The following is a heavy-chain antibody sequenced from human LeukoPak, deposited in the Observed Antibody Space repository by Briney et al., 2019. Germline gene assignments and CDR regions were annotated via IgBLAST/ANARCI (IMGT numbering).Heavy chain of an antibody. D-gene: IGHD5-12*01. CDR2: INPNSGGT. Sequence: ASVKVSCKASGYTFTGYYMHWVRQAPGQGLEWMGWINPNSGGTNYAQKFQGRVTMTRDTSISTVYMELSRLRSDDTAVYYCARVKATTNDFDYWGQGTLVTVSS. J-gene: IGHJ4*02. V-gene: IGHV1-2*02. CDR1: GYTFTGYY. CDR3: ARVKATTNDFDY.